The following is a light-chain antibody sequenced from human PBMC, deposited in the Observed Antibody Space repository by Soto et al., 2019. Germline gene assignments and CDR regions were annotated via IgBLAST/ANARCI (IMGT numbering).Light chain of an antibody. CDR1: QSINSNY. J-gene: IGKJ1*01. V-gene: IGKV3-20*01. CDR2: GAS. CDR3: QQYGSSPRT. Sequence: ENVLTQFPGTLSLSPGERATLSCRASQSINSNYLAWYQQKPGQAPRLLIYGASYRATGIPDRFSGSGSGTDFTLTISRLEPEDFAVYYCQQYGSSPRTFGQGTKVDIK.